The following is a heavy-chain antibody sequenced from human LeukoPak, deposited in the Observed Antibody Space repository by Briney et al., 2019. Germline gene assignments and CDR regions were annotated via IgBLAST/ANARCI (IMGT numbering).Heavy chain of an antibody. V-gene: IGHV4-59*08. J-gene: IGHJ4*02. Sequence: PSETLSLTCTVSGGSISSYYWSWIRQPLGKGLEWIGYIYYSGSTNYNPSLKSRVTISVDTSKNQFSLKLSSVTAADTAVYYCARHERESSGWKYFDYWGQGTLVTVSS. D-gene: IGHD6-19*01. CDR1: GGSISSYY. CDR2: IYYSGST. CDR3: ARHERESSGWKYFDY.